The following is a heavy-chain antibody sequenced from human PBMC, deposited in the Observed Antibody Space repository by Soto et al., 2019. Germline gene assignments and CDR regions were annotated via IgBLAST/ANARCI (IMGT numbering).Heavy chain of an antibody. CDR3: ASGMVRGVIPPRSYFDY. D-gene: IGHD3-10*01. CDR2: MNPNSGNT. J-gene: IGHJ4*02. Sequence: QGLEWMGWMNPNSGNTGYAQKFQGRVTMTRNTSISTAYMELSSLRSEDTAVYYCASGMVRGVIPPRSYFDYWGQGTLVTVSS. V-gene: IGHV1-8*01.